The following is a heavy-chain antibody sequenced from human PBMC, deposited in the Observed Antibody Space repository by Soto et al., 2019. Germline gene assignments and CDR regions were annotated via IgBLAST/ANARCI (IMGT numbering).Heavy chain of an antibody. D-gene: IGHD3-22*01. CDR1: GFTFSSNG. Sequence: QVQLVESGGGVDQPGRSLRLTCAASGFTFSSNGMHWVRQPPGKGLEWVALIAYDGSKTYYGDSVRGRFTISRDNSENTLFLQMNSLRAEDTAVYYCARWVGGSMFDNSGKYDSWGQGTLVTVSS. CDR3: ARWVGGSMFDNSGKYDS. J-gene: IGHJ5*01. V-gene: IGHV3-30*03. CDR2: IAYDGSKT.